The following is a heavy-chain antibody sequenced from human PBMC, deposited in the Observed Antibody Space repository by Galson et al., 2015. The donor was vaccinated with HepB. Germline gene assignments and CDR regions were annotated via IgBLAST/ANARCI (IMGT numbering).Heavy chain of an antibody. J-gene: IGHJ1*01. CDR1: GFTFSDST. Sequence: SLRLSCAASGFTFSDSTLNWVRQASGKGLEWVGRIRSKTDGFATAYVKSVKGRFTISRDDSKNTAYLQMNSLNTEDTALYYCTTNPKSGSYDVVHHWGQGTLVTVSS. D-gene: IGHD1-26*01. V-gene: IGHV3-73*01. CDR3: TTNPKSGSYDVVHH. CDR2: IRSKTDGFAT.